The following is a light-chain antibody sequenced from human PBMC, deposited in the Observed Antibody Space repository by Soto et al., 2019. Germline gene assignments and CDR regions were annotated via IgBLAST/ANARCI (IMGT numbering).Light chain of an antibody. V-gene: IGKV3-20*01. J-gene: IGKJ1*01. Sequence: EIVLTQSPGTLSLSPGERATLSCRASQSISSSYLAWYQQKPGQAPRLLIYGASSRATGIPDRFSGSGSGTDFTITIIRLEPEDVAVYYCQQYGSSRWTFGQGTKVEIK. CDR3: QQYGSSRWT. CDR2: GAS. CDR1: QSISSSY.